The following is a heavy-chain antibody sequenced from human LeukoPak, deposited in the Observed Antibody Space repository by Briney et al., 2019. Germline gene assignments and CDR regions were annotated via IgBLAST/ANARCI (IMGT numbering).Heavy chain of an antibody. J-gene: IGHJ5*02. CDR2: INHSGST. D-gene: IGHD3-3*01. CDR3: ARGVYDFWSGYRNWFGP. CDR1: GGSFSGYY. Sequence: SETLSLTCAVYGGSFSGYYWSWIRQPPGKGLEWIGEINHSGSTNYNPSLKSRVTISVDTSKNQFSLKLSSVTAADTAVYYCARGVYDFWSGYRNWFGPWGQGTLVTVSS. V-gene: IGHV4-34*01.